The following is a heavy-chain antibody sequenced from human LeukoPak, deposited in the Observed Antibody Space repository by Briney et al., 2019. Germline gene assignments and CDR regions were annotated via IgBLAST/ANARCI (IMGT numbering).Heavy chain of an antibody. CDR1: GYSFTNYW. V-gene: IGHV5-51*01. J-gene: IGHJ3*02. CDR3: ASPGTTVPTGGQAFDI. D-gene: IGHD4-17*01. Sequence: GESLKISCKGSGYSFTNYWIGWVRQMPGQGLEWMGIIYPGDSDTTYRPSFQGQVTISADKSISTAYLQWSSLKASDTAMYYCASPGTTVPTGGQAFDIWGQGTMVTVSS. CDR2: IYPGDSDT.